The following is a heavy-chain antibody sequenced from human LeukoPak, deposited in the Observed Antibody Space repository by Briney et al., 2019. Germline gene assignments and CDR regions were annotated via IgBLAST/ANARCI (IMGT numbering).Heavy chain of an antibody. J-gene: IGHJ4*02. CDR3: AKDPGEVYYYDSSGYLESDY. Sequence: GGSLRLSCVASGFTFTDYFMSWVRQAPGKGLEWVSAISGSGGSTYYADSVKGRFTISRDNSKNTLYLQMNSLRAEDTAVYYCAKDPGEVYYYDSSGYLESDYWGQGTLVTVSS. CDR1: GFTFTDYF. D-gene: IGHD3-22*01. CDR2: ISGSGGST. V-gene: IGHV3-23*01.